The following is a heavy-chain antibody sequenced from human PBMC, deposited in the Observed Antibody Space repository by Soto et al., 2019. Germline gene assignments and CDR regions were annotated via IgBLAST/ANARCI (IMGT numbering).Heavy chain of an antibody. V-gene: IGHV1-24*01. Sequence: ASVNVSRKVSGYTLSKLSMHLVRQAPGKGREGMGGFERVEGKGVYAQGFQGRPTMTEDTSTDTTYMELSSLRSEDTAVYYCAAVLLPPDEFAFAGLVACSFDYWGQGTPVTVSS. CDR3: AAVLLPPDEFAFAGLVACSFDY. CDR2: FERVEGKG. D-gene: IGHD3-16*02. CDR1: GYTLSKLS. J-gene: IGHJ4*02.